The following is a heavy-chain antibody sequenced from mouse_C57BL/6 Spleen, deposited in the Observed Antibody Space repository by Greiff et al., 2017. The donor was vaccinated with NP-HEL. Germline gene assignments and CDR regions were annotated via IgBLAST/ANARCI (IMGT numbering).Heavy chain of an antibody. CDR1: GYTFTSYW. V-gene: IGHV1-69*01. J-gene: IGHJ4*01. D-gene: IGHD3-2*02. CDR2: IDPSDSYT. Sequence: VQLQQPGAELVMPGASVKLSCKASGYTFTSYWMHWVQQRPGQGLEWIGEIDPSDSYTNSNQKLKGKSTFTVDKSSSTAYMHLSSLTSADSAVYYCAKRAQATNYYAMDYWGQGTSVTVSS. CDR3: AKRAQATNYYAMDY.